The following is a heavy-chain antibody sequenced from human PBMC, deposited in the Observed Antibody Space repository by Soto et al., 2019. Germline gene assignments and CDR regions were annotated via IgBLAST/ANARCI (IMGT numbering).Heavy chain of an antibody. V-gene: IGHV1-18*01. CDR1: GSTSSHFY. CDR2: ISPHNFNT. CDR3: ARDEGGYDILTGYYKAHHFDY. D-gene: IGHD3-9*01. J-gene: IGHJ4*02. Sequence: ATGKVSGKASGSTSSHFYITLLRQAPGQGLDWMGAISPHNFNTNYAQKFRGRVTLTTEKSTNTAYMDLRSLTSDDTAVYYCARDEGGYDILTGYYKAHHFDYWGQGVPVTVSS.